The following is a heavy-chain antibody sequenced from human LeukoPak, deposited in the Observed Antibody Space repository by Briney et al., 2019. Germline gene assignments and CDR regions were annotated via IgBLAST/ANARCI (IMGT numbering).Heavy chain of an antibody. V-gene: IGHV3-21*01. CDR1: GFALKSYS. D-gene: IGHD2-8*02. Sequence: GGSLRLSCAGSGFALKSYSLTWVRQAPGKGLEWVSSISTSAYIHYADSVKGRFTISRDNVDNVVYLEMNSLGAEDTATYYCARVAVSGPTGWFDSWGQGTLVIVSS. J-gene: IGHJ5*01. CDR3: ARVAVSGPTGWFDS. CDR2: ISTSAYI.